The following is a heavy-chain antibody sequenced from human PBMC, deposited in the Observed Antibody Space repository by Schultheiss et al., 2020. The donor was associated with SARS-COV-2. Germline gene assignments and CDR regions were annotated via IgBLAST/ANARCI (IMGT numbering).Heavy chain of an antibody. Sequence: GGSLRLSCAASGFTFSSYAMSWVRQAPGKGLEWVSAISGSGGSTYYADSVKGRFTISRDNSKNTLYLQMNSLRAEDTAVYYCACRGGGDCYREPWGQGTLVTVSS. D-gene: IGHD2-21*02. CDR1: GFTFSSYA. CDR3: ACRGGGDCYREP. CDR2: ISGSGGST. J-gene: IGHJ5*02. V-gene: IGHV3-23*01.